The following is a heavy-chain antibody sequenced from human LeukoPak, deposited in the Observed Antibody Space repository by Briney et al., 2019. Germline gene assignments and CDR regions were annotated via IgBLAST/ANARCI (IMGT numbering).Heavy chain of an antibody. J-gene: IGHJ6*03. CDR1: GFTFSSYS. CDR2: ISSSSSTI. D-gene: IGHD1-1*01. CDR3: AKSGLERRPDYYYYMDV. Sequence: GGSLRLSCAASGFTFSSYSMNWVRQAPGKGLEWVSYISSSSSTIYYADSVKGRFTISRDNSKNTLYLQMYTLRAEDTAVYYCAKSGLERRPDYYYYMDVWGKGTTVTVSS. V-gene: IGHV3-48*01.